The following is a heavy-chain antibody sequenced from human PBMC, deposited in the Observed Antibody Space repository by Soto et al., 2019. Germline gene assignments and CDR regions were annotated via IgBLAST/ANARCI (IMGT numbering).Heavy chain of an antibody. CDR2: FSGSGGST. D-gene: IGHD3-10*01. V-gene: IGHV3-23*01. CDR3: ARDQRRLWFGVLQTPPYYYYGMDV. Sequence: GGSLRLSCAASGFTFSSYAMSWVRQAPGKGLEWVSVFSGSGGSTYYADSGKGRFTISRDESKNTLYRQMNSLRAEDTAVYYCARDQRRLWFGVLQTPPYYYYGMDVWGQGTTVTVSS. J-gene: IGHJ6*02. CDR1: GFTFSSYA.